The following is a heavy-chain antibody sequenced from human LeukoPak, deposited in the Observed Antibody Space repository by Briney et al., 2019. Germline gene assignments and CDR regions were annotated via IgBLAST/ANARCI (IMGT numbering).Heavy chain of an antibody. CDR2: IRGDGSVK. CDR3: GRSVAAPADY. Sequence: PGGSLRLSCATSGFTLSNVWMSWVRQAPGKGLEWVGNIRGDGSVKFYLDSVKGRFTISRDNTNSVSPQMNNLKAEDTAVYYCGRSVAAPADYWGQGTLVIVSS. CDR1: GFTLSNVW. V-gene: IGHV3-7*03. D-gene: IGHD6-6*01. J-gene: IGHJ4*02.